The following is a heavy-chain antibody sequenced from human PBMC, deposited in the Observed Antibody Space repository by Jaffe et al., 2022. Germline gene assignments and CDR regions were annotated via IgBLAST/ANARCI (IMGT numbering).Heavy chain of an antibody. J-gene: IGHJ4*02. CDR3: ARGLSYDFWSGSIPDFDY. CDR2: MNPNSGNT. CDR1: GYTFTSYD. Sequence: QVQLVQSGAEVKKPGASVKVSCKASGYTFTSYDINWVRQATGQGLEWMGWMNPNSGNTGYAQKFQGRVTMTRNTSISTAYMELSSLRSEDTAVYYCARGLSYDFWSGSIPDFDYWGQGTLVTVSS. V-gene: IGHV1-8*01. D-gene: IGHD3-3*01.